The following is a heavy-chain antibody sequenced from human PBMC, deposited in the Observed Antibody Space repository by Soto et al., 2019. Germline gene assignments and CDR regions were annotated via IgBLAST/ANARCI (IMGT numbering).Heavy chain of an antibody. CDR3: ARHDSGGWYFFDY. CDR1: GYIFTNHW. D-gene: IGHD3-22*01. J-gene: IGHJ4*01. V-gene: IGHV5-51*01. Sequence: PGESLKISCKGSGYIFTNHWIAWVRQMPGKGLEWMGIIYPDDSDTRYNPSFQGQVTIAADKFISTAYLQWSSLKVSDTAMYYCARHDSGGWYFFDYWGLGTXVTVSS. CDR2: IYPDDSDT.